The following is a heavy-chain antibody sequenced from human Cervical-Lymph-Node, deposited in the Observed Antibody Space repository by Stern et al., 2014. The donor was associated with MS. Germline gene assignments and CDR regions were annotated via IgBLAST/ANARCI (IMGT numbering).Heavy chain of an antibody. CDR2: INTNTGNP. J-gene: IGHJ4*02. D-gene: IGHD4-17*01. V-gene: IGHV7-4-1*02. CDR3: ARDPHDYGDRFDY. CDR1: GYSFTHFA. Sequence: VQLVESGSELKKPGASVKISCKASGYSFTHFALNWGRHAPGQGLQWMGWINTNTGNPSYAQAFTGRFVFSLDTSVSTAYLQISSLKAEDTAVYYCARDPHDYGDRFDYWGQGTLVTVSS.